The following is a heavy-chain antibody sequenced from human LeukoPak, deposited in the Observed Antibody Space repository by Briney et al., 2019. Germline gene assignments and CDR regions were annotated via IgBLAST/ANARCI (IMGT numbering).Heavy chain of an antibody. Sequence: SETLSLTCTVSGFSISSGYYWGWIRQSPGKGLEWIANINHSGNTYYNPSLRSRVTISVDTSKNQFSLKLNSLTAADTAVYYCARAIRTGLGIGSFDGWGQGTLVTVSS. CDR3: ARAIRTGLGIGSFDG. CDR1: GFSISSGYY. D-gene: IGHD7-27*01. V-gene: IGHV4-38-2*02. CDR2: INHSGNT. J-gene: IGHJ4*02.